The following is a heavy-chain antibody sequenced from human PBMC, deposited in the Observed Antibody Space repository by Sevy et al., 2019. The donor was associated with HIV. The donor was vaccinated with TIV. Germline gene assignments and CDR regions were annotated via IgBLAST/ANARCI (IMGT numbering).Heavy chain of an antibody. Sequence: GGSLRLSCAASGFTFSSYAMHWVRQAPGKGLEWVAVISYDGSNKYYVDSVEGRFTISRDNSKNTLYLQMNSLRAEDTAVYYCARDNLGYCISTSCPAWFAPWGQGTLVTVSS. CDR2: ISYDGSNK. V-gene: IGHV3-30-3*01. CDR3: ARDNLGYCISTSCPAWFAP. J-gene: IGHJ5*02. CDR1: GFTFSSYA. D-gene: IGHD2-2*01.